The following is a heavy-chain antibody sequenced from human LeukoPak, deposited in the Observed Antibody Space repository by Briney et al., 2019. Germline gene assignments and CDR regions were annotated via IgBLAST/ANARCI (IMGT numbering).Heavy chain of an antibody. CDR1: GGSISSSSYY. D-gene: IGHD6-13*01. CDR3: ARVVAAAGNNWFDP. V-gene: IGHV4-39*07. Sequence: ASETLSLTCTVSGGSISSSSYYWGWIRQPPGKGLEWIGSIYYSGSTYYNPSLKSRVTISVDTSKNQFSLKLNSVTAADTAVYYCARVVAAAGNNWFDPWGQGTLVTVSS. J-gene: IGHJ5*02. CDR2: IYYSGST.